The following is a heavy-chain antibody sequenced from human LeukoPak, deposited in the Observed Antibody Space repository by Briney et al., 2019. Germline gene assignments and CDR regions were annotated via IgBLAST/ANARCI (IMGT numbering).Heavy chain of an antibody. CDR1: GFTFSSYG. Sequence: PGGSLRLSCAASGFTFSSYGMHWVRQAPGKGLEWVAFIRYDGSNKYYADSVKGRFTISRDNSKNTLYLQMNSLRAEDTAVYYCAKGGGSSSSWYREDYYYMDVWGKGTTVTVSS. D-gene: IGHD6-13*01. J-gene: IGHJ6*03. CDR2: IRYDGSNK. CDR3: AKGGGSSSSWYREDYYYMDV. V-gene: IGHV3-30*02.